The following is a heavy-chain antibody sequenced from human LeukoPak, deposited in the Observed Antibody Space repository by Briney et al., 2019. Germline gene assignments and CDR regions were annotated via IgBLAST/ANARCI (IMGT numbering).Heavy chain of an antibody. CDR2: ISAGGGTT. D-gene: IGHD2-8*01. CDR1: GFTFSSYA. J-gene: IGHJ4*02. Sequence: GGSLRLSCAASGFTFSSYAMSWVRQAPGEGLEWVSGISAGGGTTYYADSVKGRFTISRDKSKSTLYLQMNSHTVEDTAVYYCAKDQDGGSNTKAKGFDYWGQGTPVTVSS. V-gene: IGHV3-23*01. CDR3: AKDQDGGSNTKAKGFDY.